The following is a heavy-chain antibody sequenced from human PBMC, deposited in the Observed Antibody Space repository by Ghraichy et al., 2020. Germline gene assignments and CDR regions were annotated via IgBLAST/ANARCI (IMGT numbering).Heavy chain of an antibody. J-gene: IGHJ4*02. Sequence: SETLSLTCTVSGGSISTYYWSWIRQSPGKGLEWIGYIYYSGSTNYNPSLKSRVTISVDTSKSQFSLKLSSVTAADTAVYYCATHEGTSGRYYMGYFDYWGQGTLVTVSS. CDR1: GGSISTYY. V-gene: IGHV4-59*01. CDR2: IYYSGST. CDR3: ATHEGTSGRYYMGYFDY. D-gene: IGHD1-26*01.